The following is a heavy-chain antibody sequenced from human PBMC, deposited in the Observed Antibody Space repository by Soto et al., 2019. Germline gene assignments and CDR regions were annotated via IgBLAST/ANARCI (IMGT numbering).Heavy chain of an antibody. J-gene: IGHJ6*02. CDR3: ARGSNKQLVPGSYYYYGMDV. V-gene: IGHV4-34*01. D-gene: IGHD6-6*01. CDR2: INHSGST. Sequence: SLTCAAYGGSFSGYYWSWIRQPPGKGLEWIGEINHSGSTNYNPSLKSRVTISVDTSKNQLSLKLSSVTAADTAVYYCARGSNKQLVPGSYYYYGMDVWGQGTTVTVSS. CDR1: GGSFSGYY.